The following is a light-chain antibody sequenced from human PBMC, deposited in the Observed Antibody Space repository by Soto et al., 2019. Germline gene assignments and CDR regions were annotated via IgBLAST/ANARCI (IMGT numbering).Light chain of an antibody. CDR2: DAS. V-gene: IGKV1-5*01. Sequence: DIPLTQSPSTLSASVGDRVTITCRASQGISNWLAWYQQKPGKAPNLLIYDASSLETGVPSRFSGGKSGTEFTLTITSLQPEDSATYYCQQYTTYSVTFGQGTKVEIK. J-gene: IGKJ1*01. CDR3: QQYTTYSVT. CDR1: QGISNW.